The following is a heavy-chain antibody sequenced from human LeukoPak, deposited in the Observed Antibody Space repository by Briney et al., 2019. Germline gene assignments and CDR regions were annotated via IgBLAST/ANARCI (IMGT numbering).Heavy chain of an antibody. J-gene: IGHJ4*02. CDR2: INPNSGGT. V-gene: IGHV1-2*02. CDR1: GYTFTGYY. CDR3: ARVLDPPSIAAAGSIYY. D-gene: IGHD6-13*01. Sequence: ASEKVSCKASGYTFTGYYMHWVRQAPGQGLEWMGWINPNSGGTNYAQKFQGRVTMTRDTSISTAYMELSRLRSDDTAVYYCARVLDPPSIAAAGSIYYWGQGTLVTVSS.